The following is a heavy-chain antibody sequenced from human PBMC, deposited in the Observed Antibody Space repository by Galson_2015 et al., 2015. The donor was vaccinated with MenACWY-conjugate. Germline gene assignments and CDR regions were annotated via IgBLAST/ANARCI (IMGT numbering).Heavy chain of an antibody. CDR2: INAGNGNT. CDR3: ARNPKVTMLRGAGWFDP. V-gene: IGHV1-3*01. Sequence: SVKVSCKASGYTFTSYGMHWVRQAPGQRLEWMGWINAGNGNTKYAQKFQGRVTMTRDTSASTAYMELSSLTSEDTAVYYCARNPKVTMLRGAGWFDPWGQGTLVIV. D-gene: IGHD3-10*01. CDR1: GYTFTSYG. J-gene: IGHJ5*02.